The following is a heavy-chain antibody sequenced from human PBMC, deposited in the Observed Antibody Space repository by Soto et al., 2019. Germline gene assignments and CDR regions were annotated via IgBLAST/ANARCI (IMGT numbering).Heavy chain of an antibody. CDR2: VSHDGRNT. CDR3: PKGGRRGLVPPALTN. Sequence: VQLVESGGGVVQPGRSLRLSCAASGFTFSDYAMHWVRQAPGKGLEWVAVVSHDGRNTHYADSVKGRFTISRDSSKNPFSREWTSLRAGARVAYSVPKGGRRGLVPPALTNWGKEALVT. CDR1: GFTFSDYA. J-gene: IGHJ4*02. V-gene: IGHV3-30*03. D-gene: IGHD6-19*01.